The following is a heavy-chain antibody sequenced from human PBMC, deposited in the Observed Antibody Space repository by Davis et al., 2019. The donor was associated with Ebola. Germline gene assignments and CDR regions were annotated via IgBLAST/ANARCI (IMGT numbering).Heavy chain of an antibody. V-gene: IGHV3-23*01. CDR1: GLTFSSYA. CDR2: ISGSGGST. D-gene: IGHD3-9*01. J-gene: IGHJ6*02. Sequence: PGGSLRLSCAASGLTFSSYAMSWVRQAPGKGLEWVSAISGSGGSTYYADSVKGRFTISRDNSKNTLYLQMNSLRAEDTAVYYCAKLDYDILTGYYTGYYGMDVWGQGTTVTVSS. CDR3: AKLDYDILTGYYTGYYGMDV.